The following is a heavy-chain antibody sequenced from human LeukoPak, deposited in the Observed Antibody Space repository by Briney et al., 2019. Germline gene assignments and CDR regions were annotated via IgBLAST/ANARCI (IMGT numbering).Heavy chain of an antibody. V-gene: IGHV1-18*01. CDR1: GYTFTSYG. CDR3: ARAVVMDNAFDI. Sequence: ASVKVCCKASGYTFTSYGIGWVRQAPGQGLEWMGWISAYNGNTNYAQKLQGRVTMTTDTYTSTAYMELRSLRSDDTAVYYCARAVVMDNAFDIWGQGTMVTVSS. J-gene: IGHJ3*02. D-gene: IGHD3-22*01. CDR2: ISAYNGNT.